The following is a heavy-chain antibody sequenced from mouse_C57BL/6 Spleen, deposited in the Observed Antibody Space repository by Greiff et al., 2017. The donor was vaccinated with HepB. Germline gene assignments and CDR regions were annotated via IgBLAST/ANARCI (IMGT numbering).Heavy chain of an antibody. V-gene: IGHV3-6*01. CDR2: ISYDGSN. Sequence: DVQLQESGPGLVKPSQSLSLTCSVTGYSITSGYYWNWIRQFPGNKLEWMGYISYDGSNNYNPSLKNRISITRDTSTNQFFLKLNSVTTEDTATYYCANYDYAWFAYWGQGTLVTVSA. CDR1: GYSITSGYY. D-gene: IGHD2-4*01. CDR3: ANYDYAWFAY. J-gene: IGHJ3*01.